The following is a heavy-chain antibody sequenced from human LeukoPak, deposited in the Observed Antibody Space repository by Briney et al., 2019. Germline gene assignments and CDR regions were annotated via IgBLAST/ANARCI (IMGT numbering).Heavy chain of an antibody. CDR1: GYSISSGYY. V-gene: IGHV4-61*01. D-gene: IGHD4-11*01. Sequence: SETLSLTCAVSGYSISSGYYWNWIRQPPGKGLEWIGYFYNSGSTDYNPSLKSRVTISVDTSKNQFSLKLSSVTAADTAVYYCARGKSTVGVPFYYYYMDVWGKGTTVTVSS. J-gene: IGHJ6*03. CDR3: ARGKSTVGVPFYYYYMDV. CDR2: FYNSGST.